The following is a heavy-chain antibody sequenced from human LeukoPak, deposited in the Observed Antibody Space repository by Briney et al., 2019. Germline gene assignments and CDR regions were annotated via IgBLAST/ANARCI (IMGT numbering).Heavy chain of an antibody. V-gene: IGHV3-9*01. Sequence: GGSLRLSCAASGFTFSGYWMNWVRQAPGKGLEWVSGISWNSGSIGYADSVKGRFTISRDNSKNTLYLQMNSLRAEDTAVYYCAKVTYGSGTYGAFDYWGQGTLVTVSS. J-gene: IGHJ4*02. CDR1: GFTFSGYW. CDR2: ISWNSGSI. D-gene: IGHD3-10*01. CDR3: AKVTYGSGTYGAFDY.